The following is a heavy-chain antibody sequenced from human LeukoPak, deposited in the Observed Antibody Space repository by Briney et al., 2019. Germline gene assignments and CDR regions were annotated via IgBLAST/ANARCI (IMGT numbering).Heavy chain of an antibody. CDR1: GGSFSGYY. J-gene: IGHJ6*02. CDR3: ARVPPFEFDIARPGYYYYGMDV. Sequence: SETLSLTCAVYGGSFSGYYWSWIRQPPGKGLEWIGEINHSGSTNYNPSLKSRVTISVDTSKNQFSLKLSSVTAADTAVYYCARVPPFEFDIARPGYYYYGMDVWGQGTTVTVSS. V-gene: IGHV4-34*01. CDR2: INHSGST. D-gene: IGHD2-15*01.